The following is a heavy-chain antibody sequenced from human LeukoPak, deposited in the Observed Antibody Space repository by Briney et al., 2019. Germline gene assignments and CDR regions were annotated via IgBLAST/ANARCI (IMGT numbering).Heavy chain of an antibody. V-gene: IGHV3-30*02. CDR1: GFTFNNYG. CDR3: AIRPSNARAFYYYMDV. Sequence: PGGSLRLSCAASGFTFNNYGMHWVRQAPGKGLEWVAFIRYDGSNKYYTDSVKGRFTISRDNSKNMLYLQMNSLRGEDTAVYYCAIRPSNARAFYYYMDVWGKGTTVTISS. CDR2: IRYDGSNK. J-gene: IGHJ6*03. D-gene: IGHD2-2*01.